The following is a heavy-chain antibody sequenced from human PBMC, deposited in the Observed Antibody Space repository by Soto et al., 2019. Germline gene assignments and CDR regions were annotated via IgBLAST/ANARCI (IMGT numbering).Heavy chain of an antibody. V-gene: IGHV1-8*01. Sequence: GASVKVSCKASGYTFTSYDINWVRQATGQGLEWMGWMNPNSGNTGFAQKFQGRVTMTSNTSISTAYMELSSLTSEDTAMYYCARTCGGRNYVYTWGNYCYYMDVWGKGTKVTVSS. CDR3: ARTCGGRNYVYTWGNYCYYMDV. D-gene: IGHD3-16*01. CDR1: GYTFTSYD. CDR2: MNPNSGNT. J-gene: IGHJ6*03.